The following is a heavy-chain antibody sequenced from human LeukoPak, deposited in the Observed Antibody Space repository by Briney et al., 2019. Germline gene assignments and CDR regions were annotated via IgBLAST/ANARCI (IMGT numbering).Heavy chain of an antibody. D-gene: IGHD3-10*01. CDR1: GFTFSDYY. CDR3: GRHAYGGSPPLS. V-gene: IGHV3-66*04. J-gene: IGHJ4*02. CDR2: IYVSGTT. Sequence: GGSLRLSCAASGFTFSDYYMSWVRQAPGKRLEWLAFIYVSGTTFYAASVKGRFTISRDNSKNTVYFQMNSLRAEDTALYYCGRHAYGGSPPLSWGQGTLVTVSS.